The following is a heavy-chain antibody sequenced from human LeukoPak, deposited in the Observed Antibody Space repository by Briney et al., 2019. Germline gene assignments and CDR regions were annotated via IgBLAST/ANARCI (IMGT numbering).Heavy chain of an antibody. V-gene: IGHV4-61*02. J-gene: IGHJ4*02. CDR2: IYTSGST. CDR1: GGSISSGSYY. D-gene: IGHD6-19*01. CDR3: ARGNPSLYSSGWYPFDY. Sequence: SETLSLTCTVSGGSISSGSYYWSWIRQPAGKGLEWIGRIYTSGSTNYNPSLKSRVTISVDTSKNQFSLKLSSVAAADTAIYYCARGNPSLYSSGWYPFDYWGQGTLVTVSS.